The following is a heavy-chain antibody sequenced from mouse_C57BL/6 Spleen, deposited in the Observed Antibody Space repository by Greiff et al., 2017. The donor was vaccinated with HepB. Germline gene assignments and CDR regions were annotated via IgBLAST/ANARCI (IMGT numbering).Heavy chain of an antibody. CDR2: INPSTGGT. D-gene: IGHD1-1*01. CDR3: ARHYGSSYRFAY. Sequence: DVQLQESGPELVKPGASVKISCKASGYSFTGYYMNWVKQSPEKSLEWIGEINPSTGGTTYNQKFKAKATLTVDKSSSTAYMQLKSLTSEDSAVYYCARHYGSSYRFAYWGQGTLVTVSA. CDR1: GYSFTGYY. J-gene: IGHJ3*01. V-gene: IGHV1-42*01.